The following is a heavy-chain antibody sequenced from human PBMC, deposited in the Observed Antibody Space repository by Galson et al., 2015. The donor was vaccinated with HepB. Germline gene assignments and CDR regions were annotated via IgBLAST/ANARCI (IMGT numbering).Heavy chain of an antibody. V-gene: IGHV3-20*04. D-gene: IGHD2-2*02. CDR1: GFTFHNYV. CDR2: ISWNGANA. CDR3: VREGENCSRTSCYNYGMDV. Sequence: LRLSCAASGFTFHNYVMGWVRQAPGKGLEWISYISWNGANAGYEDSVTGRFSVSRDNARNSLYLDMTSLRAEDTALYYCVREGENCSRTSCYNYGMDVWGQGTTVIVSS. J-gene: IGHJ6*02.